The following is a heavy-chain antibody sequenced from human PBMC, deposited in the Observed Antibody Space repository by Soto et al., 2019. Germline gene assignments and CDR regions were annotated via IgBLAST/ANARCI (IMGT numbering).Heavy chain of an antibody. J-gene: IGHJ4*02. D-gene: IGHD3-9*01. CDR3: ARLEGLATISYYFDF. CDR2: NYYRGNT. CDR1: GDSINSDKYY. V-gene: IGHV4-39*01. Sequence: QLQLQESGPGLVKPSETLSLTCSVSGDSINSDKYYWGWIRQPPGKGLEWIGSNYYRGNTYYNPSLQTRVTISLDKSKSQFSLKLNSVTAADSAVYFCARLEGLATISYYFDFWGQGAQVTVSS.